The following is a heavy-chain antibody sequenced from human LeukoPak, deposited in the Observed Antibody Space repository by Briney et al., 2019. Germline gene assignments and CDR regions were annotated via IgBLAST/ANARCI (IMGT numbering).Heavy chain of an antibody. CDR2: VNHSGST. CDR1: GGAFSGYY. D-gene: IGHD6-13*01. J-gene: IGHJ5*02. CDR3: ARGVPLVGGSWYSVQEANNWFDP. Sequence: SETLSLICAVYGGAFSGYYWSWIRQPPGKGLEGIGEVNHSGSTNYNPSLKSRGTISVDTSKNQFSLKLSSVTAADTAVYYCARGVPLVGGSWYSVQEANNWFDPWGQGTLVTVSS. V-gene: IGHV4-34*01.